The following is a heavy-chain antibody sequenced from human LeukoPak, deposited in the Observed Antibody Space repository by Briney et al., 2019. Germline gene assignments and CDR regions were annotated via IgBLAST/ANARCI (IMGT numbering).Heavy chain of an antibody. CDR1: GGTFSSYA. CDR2: IIPILGIA. J-gene: IGHJ4*02. D-gene: IGHD3-10*01. V-gene: IGHV1-69*04. Sequence: ASVKVSCKASGGTFSSYAISWVRQAPGQGLEWMGRIIPILGIANYAQKFQGRVTITADKSTSTAYMELSSLRSEDTAVYYCASSRTSGSFDFDHWGQGTLVTVSS. CDR3: ASSRTSGSFDFDH.